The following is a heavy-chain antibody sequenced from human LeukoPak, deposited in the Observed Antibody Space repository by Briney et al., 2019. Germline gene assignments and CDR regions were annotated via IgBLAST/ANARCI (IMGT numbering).Heavy chain of an antibody. D-gene: IGHD5-18*01. CDR3: ARCARYSYGSNWFDP. CDR2: ISHSGST. V-gene: IGHV4-34*01. CDR1: NGTFSGYY. Sequence: SETLSLTCTVYNGTFSGYYWSWIRQPPGTGLEWLGEISHSGSTYYNPSLKSRVTISVDTSKNQFSLKLSSVTAADTAVYYCARCARYSYGSNWFDPWGQGTLVTVSS. J-gene: IGHJ5*02.